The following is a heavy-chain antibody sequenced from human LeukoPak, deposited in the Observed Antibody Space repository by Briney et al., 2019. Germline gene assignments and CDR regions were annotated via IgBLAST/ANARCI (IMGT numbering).Heavy chain of an antibody. V-gene: IGHV1-18*01. Sequence: ASVKVSCKASGGTFSSYAISWVRQAPGQGLEWMGWISAYNGNTNYAQKLQGRVTMTTDTSTSTAYMELRSLRSDDTAVYYCARQRWPINWFDPWGQGTLVTVSS. CDR1: GGTFSSYA. D-gene: IGHD5-24*01. CDR2: ISAYNGNT. J-gene: IGHJ5*02. CDR3: ARQRWPINWFDP.